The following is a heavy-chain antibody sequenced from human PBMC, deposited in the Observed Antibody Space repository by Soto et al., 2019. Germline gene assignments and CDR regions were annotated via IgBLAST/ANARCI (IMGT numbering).Heavy chain of an antibody. D-gene: IGHD3-22*01. V-gene: IGHV1-58*02. J-gene: IGHJ3*02. CDR3: AADWYYYDSSDSPGAFDI. Sequence: ASVKVSCKASGFTFTSSAMQWVRQARGQSLEWIGWIVVGSGNTNYAQKFQERVTITRDMSTSTAYMELSSLRSEDTAVYYCAADWYYYDSSDSPGAFDIWGLGTMVTASS. CDR1: GFTFTSSA. CDR2: IVVGSGNT.